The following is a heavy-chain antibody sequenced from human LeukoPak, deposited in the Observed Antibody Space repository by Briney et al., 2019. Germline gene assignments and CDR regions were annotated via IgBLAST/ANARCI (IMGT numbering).Heavy chain of an antibody. J-gene: IGHJ6*02. Sequence: PSETLSLTCAVYGGSFSGYYWSWIRQPPGKGLEWIGEINHSGSTNYNPSLKSRVTISVDTSKDQFSLKLSSVSAADTAVYYCARLYGDYAGYYGMDVWGQGTTVTVSS. V-gene: IGHV4-34*01. CDR1: GGSFSGYY. D-gene: IGHD4-17*01. CDR2: INHSGST. CDR3: ARLYGDYAGYYGMDV.